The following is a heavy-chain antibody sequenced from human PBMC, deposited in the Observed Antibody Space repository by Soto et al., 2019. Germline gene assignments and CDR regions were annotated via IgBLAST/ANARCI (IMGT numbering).Heavy chain of an antibody. Sequence: SETLSLTCTVSGGSISSYYWSWIRQPPGKGLEWIGYIYYSGSTNYNPSLKSRVTISVDTSKNQFSLKLSSVTAADTAVYYCAKKRYGDYEGYYFDYWGQGTLVTVSS. CDR3: AKKRYGDYEGYYFDY. CDR1: GGSISSYY. V-gene: IGHV4-59*01. J-gene: IGHJ4*02. D-gene: IGHD4-17*01. CDR2: IYYSGST.